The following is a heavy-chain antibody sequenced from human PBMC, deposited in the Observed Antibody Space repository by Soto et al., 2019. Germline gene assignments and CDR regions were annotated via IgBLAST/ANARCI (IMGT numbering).Heavy chain of an antibody. CDR3: ARGTIFGVASDNWFDP. D-gene: IGHD3-3*01. Sequence: QVQLVHSGAEVKKPGSSVKVSCKASGGTFSSYTISWVRQAPGQGLEWMGRIIPILGIANYAQKFQGRVTITADKSTSTAYMELSSLRSEDTAVYYCARGTIFGVASDNWFDPWGQGTLVTVSS. J-gene: IGHJ5*02. CDR2: IIPILGIA. V-gene: IGHV1-69*02. CDR1: GGTFSSYT.